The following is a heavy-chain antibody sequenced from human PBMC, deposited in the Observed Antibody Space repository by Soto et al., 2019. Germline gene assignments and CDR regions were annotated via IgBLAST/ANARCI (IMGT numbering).Heavy chain of an antibody. V-gene: IGHV4-39*01. J-gene: IGHJ4*02. CDR3: ARQDEDYFDY. Sequence: QLQLQESGPGLVKPSETLSLTCAVSGGSISSSSYYWGWIRQPPGKGLEWIGSIYYSGSTYYNPSLKSRVTISVDTSKNQFSLKLSSVTAADTAVYYCARQDEDYFDYWGQGTLVTVSS. CDR2: IYYSGST. CDR1: GGSISSSSYY.